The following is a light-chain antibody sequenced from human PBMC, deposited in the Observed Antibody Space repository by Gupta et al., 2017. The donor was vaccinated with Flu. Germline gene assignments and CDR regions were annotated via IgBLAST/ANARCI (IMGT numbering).Light chain of an antibody. CDR2: EVS. CDR1: SSDVGGYNY. V-gene: IGLV2-14*01. Sequence: SALTQPASVSGSPGPSLTISCTGTSSDVGGYNYVSWYQQHPGKAPKLMIYEVSNRPSGVSNRFAGSKSGNTASLTISGLQAEDEADYYCSSYTSSSTGVLGGGTKLTVL. J-gene: IGLJ3*02. CDR3: SSYTSSSTGV.